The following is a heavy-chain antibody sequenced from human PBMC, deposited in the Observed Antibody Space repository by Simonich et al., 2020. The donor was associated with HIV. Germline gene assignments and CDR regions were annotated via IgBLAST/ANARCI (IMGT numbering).Heavy chain of an antibody. D-gene: IGHD3-16*01. CDR2: IRSNRYGEKT. Sequence: EVQLVESGGDLVQPGRSLRLSCTASGFTFGDYAMTWVRQAPGKGLGWVGLIRSNRYGEKTEYAASVKCRFTISRDDAKSIAYLQMNSLKTEDTAMYYCTRHLVVWGSRGHSYFDYWGQGTQVTVSS. V-gene: IGHV3-49*04. CDR3: TRHLVVWGSRGHSYFDY. CDR1: GFTFGDYA. J-gene: IGHJ4*02.